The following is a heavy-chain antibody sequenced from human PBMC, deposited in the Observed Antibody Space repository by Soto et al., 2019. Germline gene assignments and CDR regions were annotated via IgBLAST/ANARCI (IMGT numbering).Heavy chain of an antibody. V-gene: IGHV1-18*01. J-gene: IGHJ5*02. CDR2: ISLYSDGT. Sequence: QVQLVQSGGEVKRPGASVKVSCKTSGYTFSNYGITWVRQAPGPPLEWLGWISLYSDGTNYAQKFQGRVSMTTDTSTTTAYMELRSLRSDDTTVYSCARVVPGAEAWFDPWGQGTLVTVSS. CDR3: ARVVPGAEAWFDP. D-gene: IGHD2-2*01. CDR1: GYTFSNYG.